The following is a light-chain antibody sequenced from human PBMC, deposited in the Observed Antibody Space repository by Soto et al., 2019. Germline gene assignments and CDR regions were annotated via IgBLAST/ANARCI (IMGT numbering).Light chain of an antibody. CDR2: DAS. V-gene: IGKV1-5*01. Sequence: DIRRTQSPSTRSASVGDGFTSSFRASRSISDWLAWYQQKPGKAPELLIFDASSLKSGVPSRFSGSGSGTEFTLTISRLQPDDVATYYCLQYSSHSWTFGQGTKVDI. CDR3: LQYSSHSWT. CDR1: RSISDW. J-gene: IGKJ1*01.